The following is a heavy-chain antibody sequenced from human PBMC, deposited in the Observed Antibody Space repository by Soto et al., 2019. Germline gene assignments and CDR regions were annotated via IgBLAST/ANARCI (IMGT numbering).Heavy chain of an antibody. V-gene: IGHV1-2*04. D-gene: IGHD7-27*01. CDR2: INPNSGGT. CDR1: GYTFTGYY. J-gene: IGHJ4*02. Sequence: GASVKVSCKASGYTFTGYYLYWVRQAPGQGLEWMGWINPNSGGTNYAQKFQGWVTMTRDTSVNTAYMELSRLRSDDTAVYYCTRGGSNTVHFDYWGQGTLVTVSS. CDR3: TRGGSNTVHFDY.